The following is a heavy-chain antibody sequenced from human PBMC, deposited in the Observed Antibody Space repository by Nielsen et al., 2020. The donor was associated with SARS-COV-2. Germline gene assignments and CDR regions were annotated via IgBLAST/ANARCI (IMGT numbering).Heavy chain of an antibody. CDR3: ARETLGYCSSTSCSRWFDP. J-gene: IGHJ5*02. CDR2: INPTGGST. V-gene: IGHV1-46*01. D-gene: IGHD2-2*01. Sequence: WVRQAPGQGLEWMRIINPTGGSTSYAQKFQGRVTMTRDTSTSTVYMELSSLRSEDTAVYYCARETLGYCSSTSCSRWFDPWGQGTLVTVSS.